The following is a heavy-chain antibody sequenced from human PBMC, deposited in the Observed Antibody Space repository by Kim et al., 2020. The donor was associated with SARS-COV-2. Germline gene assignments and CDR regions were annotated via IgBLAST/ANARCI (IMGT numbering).Heavy chain of an antibody. CDR2: IRADGGSV. D-gene: IGHD4-17*01. Sequence: GGSLRLSCRASGFRFRKFAMSWVRQAPGKGLEWVSGIRADGGSVHYADFVKDRFIISRDNSMNTVDLQMKRLRAEDTAQYYCVRCDGDYLLKWHFDLWGHGTVVSVSS. CDR3: VRCDGDYLLKWHFDL. J-gene: IGHJ2*01. CDR1: GFRFRKFA. V-gene: IGHV3-23*01.